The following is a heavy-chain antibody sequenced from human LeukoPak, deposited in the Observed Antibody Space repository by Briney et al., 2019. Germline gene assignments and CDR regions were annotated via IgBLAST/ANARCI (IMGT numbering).Heavy chain of an antibody. CDR1: GYSFTSYW. D-gene: IGHD3-10*01. V-gene: IGHV5-51*01. CDR3: ARARYYYGSGSYSVGMDV. Sequence: GESLKISCKGSGYSFTSYWIGWVRQMPGKGLEWMGIIYPGDSDTRYSPSFQGQVTILADKSISTAYLQWSSLKASDTAMYYCARARYYYGSGSYSVGMDVWGQGTTVTVSS. J-gene: IGHJ6*02. CDR2: IYPGDSDT.